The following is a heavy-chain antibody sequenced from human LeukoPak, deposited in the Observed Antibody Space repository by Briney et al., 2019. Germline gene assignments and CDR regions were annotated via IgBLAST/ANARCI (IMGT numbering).Heavy chain of an antibody. CDR3: AKGDFYGSGRSYYYYMDV. CDR1: GFPFNTYG. CDR2: ISGSGGST. D-gene: IGHD3-10*01. V-gene: IGHV3-23*01. Sequence: PGGSLRLSCAASGFPFNTYGMSWVRQAPGKGLEWVSAISGSGGSTYYADSVKGRFTISRDNSKNTLYLQMNSLRAEDTAVYYCAKGDFYGSGRSYYYYMDVWGKGTTVTISS. J-gene: IGHJ6*03.